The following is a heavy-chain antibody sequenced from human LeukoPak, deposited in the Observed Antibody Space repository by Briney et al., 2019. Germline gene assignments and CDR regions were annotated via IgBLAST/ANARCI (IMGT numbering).Heavy chain of an antibody. J-gene: IGHJ4*02. Sequence: ASVKVSCKASGYTFTGHYIHWVPQAPRQGLEGMAWNNPNTGVTDYTQKSQHRIAISTYTSISKTYMELSSLRSDDTALYYCARDLATIDGIAWYYFENWGQGTLVTVS. V-gene: IGHV1-2*02. D-gene: IGHD5-12*01. CDR1: GYTFTGHY. CDR2: NNPNTGVT. CDR3: ARDLATIDGIAWYYFEN.